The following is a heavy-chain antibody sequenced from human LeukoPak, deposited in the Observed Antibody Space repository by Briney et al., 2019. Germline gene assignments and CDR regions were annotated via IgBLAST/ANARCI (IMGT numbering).Heavy chain of an antibody. CDR2: IIPILGVA. CDR3: AAGGEQQPEGY. CDR1: GGTFSSYA. Sequence: SVKVSCKASGGTFSSYAISWVRQAPGQGLEWMGRIIPILGVANYAQKFQGRVTITADKSTSTAYMELSSLRSEDTAVYYCAAGGEQQPEGYWSQGTLVTVSS. J-gene: IGHJ4*02. V-gene: IGHV1-69*04. D-gene: IGHD6-13*01.